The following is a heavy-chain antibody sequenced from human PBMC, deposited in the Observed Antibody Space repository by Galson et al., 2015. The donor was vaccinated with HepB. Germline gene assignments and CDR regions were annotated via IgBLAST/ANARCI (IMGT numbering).Heavy chain of an antibody. CDR3: ARHLSMVRGVMRGMDV. CDR1: GYNFATYW. CDR2: IYPGDSDT. J-gene: IGHJ6*02. D-gene: IGHD3-10*01. V-gene: IGHV5-51*01. Sequence: QSGAKVKKPGESLKISCKGSGYNFATYWIGWVRQMPGKGLEWMGMIYPGDSDTTYSPSFQGQVSISADNSISTAYLQWSSLKASDNTAIYYCARHLSMVRGVMRGMDVWGQGNPGHRLL.